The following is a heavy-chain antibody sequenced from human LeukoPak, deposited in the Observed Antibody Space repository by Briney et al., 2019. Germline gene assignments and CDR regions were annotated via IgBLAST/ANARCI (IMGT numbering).Heavy chain of an antibody. CDR3: TTDAPYYYGSGTKTDAFDL. CDR2: IKSKISGGTT. CDR1: GFTFSNAW. D-gene: IGHD3-10*01. Sequence: PGGSLGLSCAASGFTFSNAWMYWVCQAPGKGLEWVGRIKSKISGGTTDYAAPVKGRLTISRDDSKNTLYLQMNSLKTEDTAVYYCTTDAPYYYGSGTKTDAFDLWGQGTMVTVSS. J-gene: IGHJ3*01. V-gene: IGHV3-15*01.